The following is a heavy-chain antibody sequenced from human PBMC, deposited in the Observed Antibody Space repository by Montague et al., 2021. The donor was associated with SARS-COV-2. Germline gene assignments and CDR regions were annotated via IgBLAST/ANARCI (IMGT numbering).Heavy chain of an antibody. CDR3: ARVRMDGGSDY. CDR1: GDSVATHRPT. CDR2: PQHKTKWYN. D-gene: IGHD3-16*01. J-gene: IGHJ4*02. Sequence: CAISGDSVATHRPTWEWHTHSPSRHIEWVGRPQHKTKWYNDYAVXVKGRIIINPDTSKNQFSLQLNSVTPEDTAVYYCARVRMDGGSDYWGQGTLVTVSS. V-gene: IGHV6-1*01.